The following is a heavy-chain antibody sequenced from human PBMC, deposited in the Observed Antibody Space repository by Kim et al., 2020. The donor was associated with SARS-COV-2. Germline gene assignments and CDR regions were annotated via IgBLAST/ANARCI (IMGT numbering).Heavy chain of an antibody. CDR1: GGSISSYY. V-gene: IGHV4-59*12. Sequence: SETLSLTCTVSGGSISSYYWSWIRQPPGKGLEWIGYIYYSGSTNYNPSLKSRVTISVDTSKNQFSLKLSSVTAADTAVYYCASVGYYYYGMDVWGQGTTVTVSS. D-gene: IGHD3-16*01. CDR3: ASVGYYYYGMDV. CDR2: IYYSGST. J-gene: IGHJ6*02.